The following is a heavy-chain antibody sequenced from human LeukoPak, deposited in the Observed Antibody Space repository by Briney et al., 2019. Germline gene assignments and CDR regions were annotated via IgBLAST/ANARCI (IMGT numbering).Heavy chain of an antibody. CDR2: MNPNSGNT. Sequence: ASVKVSCKASGYTFTSYDINWVRQATGQGLEWMGWMNPNSGNTGYAQKFQGRVTMTRNTSISTAYMELSSLRSEDTAVYYCARGLIVVDANWFDPWGQGTLVTVSS. V-gene: IGHV1-8*01. CDR1: GYTFTSYD. J-gene: IGHJ5*02. D-gene: IGHD3-22*01. CDR3: ARGLIVVDANWFDP.